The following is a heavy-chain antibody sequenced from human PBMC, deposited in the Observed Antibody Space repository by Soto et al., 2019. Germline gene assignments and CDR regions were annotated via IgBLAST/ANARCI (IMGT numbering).Heavy chain of an antibody. J-gene: IGHJ5*02. CDR1: GGSVSSGSYY. V-gene: IGHV4-61*01. CDR2: IYYSGST. CDR3: ARDPAGYCSGGSCHDPGWFDP. Sequence: SETLSLTCTVSGGSVSSGSYYWSWIRQPPGKGLEWIGYIYYSGSTNYNPSLKSRVTVSVDTSKNQFSLKLSSVTAADTAVYYCARDPAGYCSGGSCHDPGWFDPWGQGTLVTVSS. D-gene: IGHD2-15*01.